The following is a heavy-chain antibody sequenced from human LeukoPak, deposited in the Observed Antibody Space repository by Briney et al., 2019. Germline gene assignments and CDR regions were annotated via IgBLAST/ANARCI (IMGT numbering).Heavy chain of an antibody. V-gene: IGHV3-7*01. J-gene: IGHJ4*02. CDR2: IKHDGSEK. CDR1: GFTFSSYW. Sequence: GGSLRLSCAASGFTFSSYWMSWVRQAPGKGLEWVANIKHDGSEKYYVDSVKGRFTISRDNAKNSLYLQMNSLRAEDTAVYSCARYYDGTTYQDSFDYWGQGTLVTVSS. D-gene: IGHD3-22*01. CDR3: ARYYDGTTYQDSFDY.